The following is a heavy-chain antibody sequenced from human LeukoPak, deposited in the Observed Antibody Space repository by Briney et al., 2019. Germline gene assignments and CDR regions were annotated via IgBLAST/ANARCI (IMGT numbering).Heavy chain of an antibody. D-gene: IGHD3-22*01. V-gene: IGHV3-43*01. Sequence: PGGSLRLSCAASGFTFDDYTMHWVRQAPGKGLEWVSLISWDGGSTYYADSVKGRFTISRDNSKNSLYLQMNSLRAEDTAVYYCAKDFRGYWLGSFDYWGQGTPVSVSS. CDR2: ISWDGGST. J-gene: IGHJ4*02. CDR3: AKDFRGYWLGSFDY. CDR1: GFTFDDYT.